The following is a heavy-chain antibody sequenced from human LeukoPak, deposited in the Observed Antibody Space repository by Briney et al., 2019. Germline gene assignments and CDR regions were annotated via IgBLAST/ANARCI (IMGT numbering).Heavy chain of an antibody. V-gene: IGHV4-31*11. J-gene: IGHJ3*02. CDR3: ASLYYLDGSGYYYGKADI. CDR1: GGSINSGGYY. Sequence: SQTLSLTCAVSGGSINSGGYYWSWIRQLPGKGLECIGFIYYSGSTFYNPSLQSRVTISIDTSKNQFSLNLSSVTATDTAVYYCASLYYLDGSGYYYGKADIWGQGTMVTVSS. D-gene: IGHD3-22*01. CDR2: IYYSGST.